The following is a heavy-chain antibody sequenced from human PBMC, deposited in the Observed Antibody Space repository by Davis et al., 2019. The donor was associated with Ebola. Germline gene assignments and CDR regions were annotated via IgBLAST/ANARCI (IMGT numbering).Heavy chain of an antibody. D-gene: IGHD2-2*01. CDR2: IYYSGST. V-gene: IGHV4-30-4*01. CDR1: GVSISSGDHY. J-gene: IGHJ2*01. Sequence: SETLSLTCTVSGVSISSGDHYWGWSRQPPGKGLEWIGYIYYSGSTYYNPSLKSRVTISVDTSKNQFSLKLSSVTAADTAVYYCARALYCSSTSCYPNYWYFDLWGRGTLVTVSS. CDR3: ARALYCSSTSCYPNYWYFDL.